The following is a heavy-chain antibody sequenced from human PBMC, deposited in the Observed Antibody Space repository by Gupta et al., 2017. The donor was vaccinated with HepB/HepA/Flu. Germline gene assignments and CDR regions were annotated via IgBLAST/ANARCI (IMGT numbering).Heavy chain of an antibody. CDR2: IYYSGST. Sequence: QVQLQESGPGLVKPSETLSLTCIVPSGCISYYYCNWIRQPPGKGLEWIGYIYYSGSTNYNPSLKSRVTMPVDTSKNQLSLKLTSVTAADAAVYYCARRGADNWYFDLWGRGTLVTFSS. J-gene: IGHJ2*01. D-gene: IGHD4/OR15-4a*01. CDR1: SGCISYYY. CDR3: ARRGADNWYFDL. V-gene: IGHV4-59*08.